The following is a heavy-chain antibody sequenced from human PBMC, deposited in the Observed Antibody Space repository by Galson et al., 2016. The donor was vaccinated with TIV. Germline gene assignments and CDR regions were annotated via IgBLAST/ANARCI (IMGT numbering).Heavy chain of an antibody. CDR3: ARGPPIHFDF. J-gene: IGHJ4*02. V-gene: IGHV1-18*01. CDR1: GYSFTTYG. Sequence: QSGAEVKNPGASVKVSCKASGYSFTTYGISWVRQPPGQGLEWMGWISPYNGDTNYAQKIQGRVTMTTDTSTSTAYLEVRSLKSDDTAVYFCARGPPIHFDFWGQGTLVSVSS. CDR2: ISPYNGDT.